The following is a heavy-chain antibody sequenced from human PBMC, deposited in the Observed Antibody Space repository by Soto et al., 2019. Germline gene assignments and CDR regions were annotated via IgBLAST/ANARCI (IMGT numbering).Heavy chain of an antibody. D-gene: IGHD2-21*01. CDR1: GGSINSYW. V-gene: IGHV4-4*07. J-gene: IGHJ4*02. CDR3: GRDIASYAYGEGY. Sequence: SETLSLTCTVSGGSINSYWWSWIRQPAGKGLEWIGRVYSSGTTDYNPSLNSRATMSVETSKNQFSLQLSSVTAAATAAFYCGRDIASYAYGEGYWGKVIQVTASS. CDR2: VYSSGTT.